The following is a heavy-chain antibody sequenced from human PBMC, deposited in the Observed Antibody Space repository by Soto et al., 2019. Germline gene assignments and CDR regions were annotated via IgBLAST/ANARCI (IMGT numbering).Heavy chain of an antibody. CDR1: GASISSGSYY. CDR3: ARVHITSDIDT. Sequence: SETLSLTCTVSGASISSGSYYWSWIRQPPGKGLEWVGNIFHSGTTNYNPSLKSRLFMSVDAPINQFSLRLSSVTAANTAFYFCARVHITSDIDTLGLQNLVPVSA. J-gene: IGHJ5*02. CDR2: IFHSGTT. D-gene: IGHD1-20*01. V-gene: IGHV4-61*01.